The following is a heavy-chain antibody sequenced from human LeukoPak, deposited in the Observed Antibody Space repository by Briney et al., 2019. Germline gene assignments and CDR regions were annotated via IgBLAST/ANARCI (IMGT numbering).Heavy chain of an antibody. CDR2: VNGNGGST. V-gene: IGHV3-23*01. CDR3: AKSLYGGCDY. D-gene: IGHD3-16*02. J-gene: IGHJ4*02. Sequence: GGSLRLSCAASGFTFSSYAMHWVRQAPGKGLEWVSGVNGNGGSTSCADSVKGRFTISRDNSKNTVYLQMNSLRVEDTAVYYCAKSLYGGCDYWGQGTVVTVSS. CDR1: GFTFSSYA.